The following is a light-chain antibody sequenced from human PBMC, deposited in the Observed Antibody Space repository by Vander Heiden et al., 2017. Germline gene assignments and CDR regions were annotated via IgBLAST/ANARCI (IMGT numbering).Light chain of an antibody. CDR1: QSVGSSY. CDR3: QQDDSLPRT. CDR2: GAS. V-gene: IGKV3-20*01. J-gene: IGKJ1*01. Sequence: EIVLTQSPGTLSLSPGERATLSCRASQSVGSSYLAWYQQKPGQAPRLLIYGASNRATGIPDRFSGSGSGTDFTLTISRLEPEDFAVYYCQQDDSLPRTFGQGTKVEIK.